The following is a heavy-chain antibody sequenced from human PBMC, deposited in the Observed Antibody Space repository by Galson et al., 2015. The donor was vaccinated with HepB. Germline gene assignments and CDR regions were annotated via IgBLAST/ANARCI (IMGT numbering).Heavy chain of an antibody. V-gene: IGHV3-30*18. CDR3: AKGLYGSNPYYYYGMDV. CDR2: ISYDGSNK. Sequence: RLSCAASGFTFSSYGMHWVRQAPGKGLEWVAVISYDGSNKYYADSVKGRFTISRDNSKNTLYLQMNSLRAEDTAVYYCAKGLYGSNPYYYYGMDVWGQGTTVTVSS. D-gene: IGHD1-26*01. J-gene: IGHJ6*02. CDR1: GFTFSSYG.